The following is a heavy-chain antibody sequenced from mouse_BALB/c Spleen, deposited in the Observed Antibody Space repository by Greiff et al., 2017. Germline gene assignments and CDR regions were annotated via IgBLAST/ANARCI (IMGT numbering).Heavy chain of an antibody. V-gene: IGHV1-5*01. J-gene: IGHJ4*01. D-gene: IGHD1-1*01. CDR1: GYTFTSYW. Sequence: VQLQQSGTVLARPGASVKMSCKASGYTFTSYWMHWVKQRPGQGLEWIGAIYPGNSDTSYNQKFKGKAKLTAVTSTSTAYMELSSLTNEDSAVYYCTREEFITTVVATPYAMDYWGQGTSVTVSS. CDR2: IYPGNSDT. CDR3: TREEFITTVVATPYAMDY.